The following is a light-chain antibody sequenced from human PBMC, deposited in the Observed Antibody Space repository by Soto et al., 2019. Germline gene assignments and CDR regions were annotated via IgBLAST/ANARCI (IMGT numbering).Light chain of an antibody. CDR2: GNS. CDR1: SSNIGAGYD. J-gene: IGLJ2*01. V-gene: IGLV1-40*01. CDR3: QSYDSSLSVV. Sequence: QAVVTQPPSVSGAPGQRVTISCTGSSSNIGAGYDVPWYQQLPGTASKLLIYGNSNRPSGVPDRFSGSKSGTSASLAITGLQAEDEADYYCQSYDSSLSVVFGGGTKVTVL.